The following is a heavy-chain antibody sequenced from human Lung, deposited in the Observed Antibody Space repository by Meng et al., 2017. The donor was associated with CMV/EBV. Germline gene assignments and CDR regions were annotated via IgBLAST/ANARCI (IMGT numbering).Heavy chain of an antibody. V-gene: IGHV4-38-2*01. CDR1: GHSISSDYV. CDR2: CDSGDT. J-gene: IGHJ6*02. CDR3: VRHIIVFPARGYGVDI. D-gene: IGHD2-15*01. Sequence: SETLSLNRHVSGHSISSDYVWGWVRQSPGTGLEWVGYCDSGDTFYNPSLKSRVAISVDTSANPFSLTLRSVTAADTAVYYCVRHIIVFPARGYGVDIWGQGTTVTGSS.